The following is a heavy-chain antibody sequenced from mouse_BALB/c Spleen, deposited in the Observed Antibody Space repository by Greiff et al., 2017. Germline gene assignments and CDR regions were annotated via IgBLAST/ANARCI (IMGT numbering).Heavy chain of an antibody. J-gene: IGHJ3*01. D-gene: IGHD1-1*01. Sequence: EVQLQESGGGLVQPGGSRKLSCAASGFTFSSFGMHWVRQAPEKGLEWVAYISSGSSTIYYADTVKGRFTISRDNPKNTLFLQMTSLRSEDTAMYYCARPLYYYGKGAMDYWGQGTLVTVSA. CDR3: ARPLYYYGKGAMDY. CDR2: ISSGSSTI. CDR1: GFTFSSFG. V-gene: IGHV5-17*02.